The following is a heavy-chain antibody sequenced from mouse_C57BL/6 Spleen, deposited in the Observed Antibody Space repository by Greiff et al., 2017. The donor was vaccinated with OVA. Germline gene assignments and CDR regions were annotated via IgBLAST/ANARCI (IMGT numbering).Heavy chain of an antibody. V-gene: IGHV14-3*01. J-gene: IGHJ1*03. D-gene: IGHD2-4*01. CDR1: GFNIKNTY. CDR2: IDPANGNT. CDR3: SSSLSDYADYWYVDV. Sequence: VQLKESVAELVRPGASVKLSCTASGFNIKNTYMHWVKQRPEQGLAWIGRIDPANGNTKYAPKFQGKATITADTSSNTAYLQLSSLTSVATAISYCSSSLSDYADYWYVDVWGTGTTVTVSS.